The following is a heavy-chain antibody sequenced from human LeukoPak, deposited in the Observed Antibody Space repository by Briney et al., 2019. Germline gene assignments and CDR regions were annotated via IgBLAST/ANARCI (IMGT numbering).Heavy chain of an antibody. D-gene: IGHD6-13*01. J-gene: IGHJ5*02. Sequence: PGGSLRLSCAASGFTFSSYGMHWVRQAPGKGLEWVSYISSSSSYTYYADSVKGRFTISRDNSKNTLYLQMNSLRAEDTAVYYCAKDRYSSSWYNWFDPWGQGTLVTVSS. V-gene: IGHV3-21*05. CDR2: ISSSSSYT. CDR3: AKDRYSSSWYNWFDP. CDR1: GFTFSSYG.